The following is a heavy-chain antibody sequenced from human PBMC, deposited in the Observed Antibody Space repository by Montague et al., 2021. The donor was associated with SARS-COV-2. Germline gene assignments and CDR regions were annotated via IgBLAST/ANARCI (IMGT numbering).Heavy chain of an antibody. CDR3: ARTTTRMLYPENAFDI. V-gene: IGHV6-1*01. Sequence: CAISGDSVSSNTATWNWIRQSPSRGLVWLGRTYYRSKWYHDYAIXLKSRITINPDTSKNQFSLQLSSVAPEDTAVFYCARTTTRMLYPENAFDIWGQGTMVTVSS. J-gene: IGHJ3*02. CDR2: TYYRSKWYH. CDR1: GDSVSSNTAT. D-gene: IGHD2-15*01.